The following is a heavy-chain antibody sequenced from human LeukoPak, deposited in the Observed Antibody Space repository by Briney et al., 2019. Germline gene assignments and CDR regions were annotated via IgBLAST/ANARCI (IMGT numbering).Heavy chain of an antibody. Sequence: GGSLRLSCAASGFTFSSYAMHWVRQAPGKGLEWVAVISYDGSNKYYADSVKGRFTISRDNAKNSLYLQMNSLRAEDTAVYYCARVFNWTFDHRGQGTLVTVSS. V-gene: IGHV3-30-3*01. CDR1: GFTFSSYA. CDR3: ARVFNWTFDH. CDR2: ISYDGSNK. J-gene: IGHJ5*02. D-gene: IGHD1-20*01.